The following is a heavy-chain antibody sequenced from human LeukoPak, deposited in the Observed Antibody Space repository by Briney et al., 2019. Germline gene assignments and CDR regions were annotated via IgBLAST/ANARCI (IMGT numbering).Heavy chain of an antibody. CDR2: ISNSGSTI. J-gene: IGHJ5*02. CDR1: GFTFSSYW. V-gene: IGHV3-48*04. CDR3: ARAPKFRLVGVPKGPFDP. Sequence: GGSLRLSCAASGFTFSSYWMSWVRQAPGKGLEWVSYISNSGSTIYYADSVKGRFFISRDNAKNSLYLQMNSLRAEDTAVYYCARAPKFRLVGVPKGPFDPWGQGTLVTVSS. D-gene: IGHD1-26*01.